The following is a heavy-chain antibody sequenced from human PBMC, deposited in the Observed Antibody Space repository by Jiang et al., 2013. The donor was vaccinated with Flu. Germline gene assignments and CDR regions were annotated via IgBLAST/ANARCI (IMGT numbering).Heavy chain of an antibody. CDR3: VRHSDRDCTTTTCGMDV. D-gene: IGHD2-8*01. V-gene: IGHV4-39*01. Sequence: GSGLVKPSETLSLTCTVSSGASISRGNYFWGWIRQPPGKGLEWIGSIFYSGTTYYNPSLRSRVTISRDTSKNQFSLKVSSVTAADTSVYYCVRHSDRDCTTTTCGMDVWGQGTTVTVSS. J-gene: IGHJ6*02. CDR2: IFYSGTT. CDR1: GASISRGNYF.